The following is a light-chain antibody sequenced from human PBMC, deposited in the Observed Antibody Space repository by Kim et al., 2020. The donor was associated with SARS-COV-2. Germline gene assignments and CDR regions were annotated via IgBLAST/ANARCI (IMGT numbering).Light chain of an antibody. CDR2: AAS. Sequence: ASVGDRVTITCRASQTISSYLSWYQRKPGKAPKLLIYAASNLQSGVPSRFSGSGSGTDFTLTINSLQPEDFATYFCQQTYNTPRTFGQGTKVDIK. V-gene: IGKV1-39*01. J-gene: IGKJ1*01. CDR3: QQTYNTPRT. CDR1: QTISSY.